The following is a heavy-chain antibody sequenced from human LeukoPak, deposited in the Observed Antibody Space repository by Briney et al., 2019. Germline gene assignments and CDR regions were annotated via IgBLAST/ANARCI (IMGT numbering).Heavy chain of an antibody. CDR3: ARVFGGHTNGLDY. D-gene: IGHD2-8*01. J-gene: IGHJ4*02. Sequence: GGSLRLSCAAFGFSFRSYAMHWVRQAPGKGLEFVSAISSDGSTPYYADSVKGRFTISRDNSKNTLYPQMGSLRAEDMAVYYCARVFGGHTNGLDYWGQGTLVTVSS. CDR2: ISSDGSTP. V-gene: IGHV3-64*02. CDR1: GFSFRSYA.